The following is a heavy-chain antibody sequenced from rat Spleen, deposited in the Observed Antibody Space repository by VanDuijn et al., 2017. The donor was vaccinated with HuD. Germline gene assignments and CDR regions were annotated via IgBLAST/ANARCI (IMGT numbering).Heavy chain of an antibody. CDR1: GITFTNYW. CDR2: ISNTGDT. V-gene: IGHV5-31*01. Sequence: EVQLVESGGGRVQPGRSLRLSCVASGITFTNYWMTWIRQAPGKGLEWVASISNTGDTYYPDSVKGRFTISRDNAKSTLSLQMDSLRSEDTATYYCARRHYGYTDYFDYWGQGVMVTVSS. D-gene: IGHD1-9*01. CDR3: ARRHYGYTDYFDY. J-gene: IGHJ2*01.